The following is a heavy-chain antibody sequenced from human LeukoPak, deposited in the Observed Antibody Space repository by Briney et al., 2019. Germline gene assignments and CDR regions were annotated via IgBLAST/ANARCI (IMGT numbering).Heavy chain of an antibody. Sequence: GGSLRLSCAASGFTFSSYAMSWVRQAPGKGLEWVSAISSSGSTIYYADSVKGRFTISRDNAKNSLYLQMNSPRAEDTAVYYCARDSRSMVRGLDYWGQGTLVTVSS. D-gene: IGHD3-10*01. CDR2: ISSSGSTI. V-gene: IGHV3-21*04. CDR3: ARDSRSMVRGLDY. CDR1: GFTFSSYA. J-gene: IGHJ4*02.